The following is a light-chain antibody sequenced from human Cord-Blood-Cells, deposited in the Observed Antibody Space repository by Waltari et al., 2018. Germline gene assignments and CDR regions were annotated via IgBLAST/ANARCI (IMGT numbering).Light chain of an antibody. J-gene: IGLJ1*01. CDR1: SSDVVGYNY. CDR2: DVS. CDR3: CSYAGSYTYV. Sequence: QSALTQPRSVSGSPGQSVTISCTGTSSDVVGYNYVSWSQQHPGKDPKLMIYDVSKRPSGVPDRFSGAKSGNTASLTISGLQAEDEADYYCCSYAGSYTYVFGTGTKVTVL. V-gene: IGLV2-11*01.